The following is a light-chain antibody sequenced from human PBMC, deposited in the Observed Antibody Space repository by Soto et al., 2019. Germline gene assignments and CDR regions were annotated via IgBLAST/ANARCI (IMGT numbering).Light chain of an antibody. CDR1: QSVGSN. CDR3: QQYNNWPLA. Sequence: EMVMTQSPATLSVSPGERVTLSCRASQSVGSNLAWYQQKPGQAPRLLIYGASTRATGIAARFSGSGSGTEFTLTVSSLQSEDFAVYYCQQYNNWPLAFGGGTRVEIK. V-gene: IGKV3-15*01. CDR2: GAS. J-gene: IGKJ4*01.